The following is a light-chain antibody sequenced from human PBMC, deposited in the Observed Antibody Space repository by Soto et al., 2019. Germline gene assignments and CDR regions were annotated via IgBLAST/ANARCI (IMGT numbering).Light chain of an antibody. J-gene: IGKJ2*02. CDR3: MQALQTPCT. V-gene: IGKV2-28*01. Sequence: IVMTQSPLSLPVTPGEPASISCRSSQSLLHSNGYNSLDWYLQKPGQSPQLLIYLGSNRASGVPDRFSGSGSGTDVTLKISRVEAEDVGVYYCMQALQTPCTFGQGTKLEIK. CDR2: LGS. CDR1: QSLLHSNGYNS.